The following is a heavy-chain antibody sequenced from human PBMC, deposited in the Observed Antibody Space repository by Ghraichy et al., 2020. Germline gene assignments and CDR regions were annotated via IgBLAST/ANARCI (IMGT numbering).Heavy chain of an antibody. CDR1: GGSISSYY. CDR3: ARGMGGTGQYYYYYGMDV. D-gene: IGHD3/OR15-3a*01. CDR2: IYYSGST. Sequence: ETLSLTCTVSGGSISSYYWSWIRQPPGKGLEWIGYIYYSGSTNYNPSLKSRVTISVDTSKNQFSLKLSSVTAADTAVYYCARGMGGTGQYYYYYGMDVWGQGTTVTVSS. V-gene: IGHV4-59*01. J-gene: IGHJ6*02.